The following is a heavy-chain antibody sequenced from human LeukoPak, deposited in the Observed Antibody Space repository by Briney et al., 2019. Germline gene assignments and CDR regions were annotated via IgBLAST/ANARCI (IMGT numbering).Heavy chain of an antibody. Sequence: PGGSLRLSCAASGFSFGSYGLSWVRQAPGKGLQWVAYISGRSATTHYADSVNGRFRISRDNAKSSLDLEMNSLRAEDTAVYYCARAMSTFGGVRNYFDSWGQGTLVTVSS. CDR2: ISGRSATT. J-gene: IGHJ4*02. D-gene: IGHD3-16*01. CDR1: GFSFGSYG. V-gene: IGHV3-48*04. CDR3: ARAMSTFGGVRNYFDS.